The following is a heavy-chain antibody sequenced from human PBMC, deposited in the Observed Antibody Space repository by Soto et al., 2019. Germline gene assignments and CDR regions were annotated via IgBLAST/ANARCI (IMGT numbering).Heavy chain of an antibody. CDR1: GFTFSSYG. CDR3: ARDEGDSSGYYIDY. J-gene: IGHJ4*02. V-gene: IGHV3-33*01. Sequence: PGGSLRLSCAASGFTFSSYGMHWVRQAPGKGLEWVAVIWYDGSNKYYADSVKGRFTISRDNSKNTLYLQMNSLRAEDTAVYYCARDEGDSSGYYIDYWGQGTLVTVSS. D-gene: IGHD3-22*01. CDR2: IWYDGSNK.